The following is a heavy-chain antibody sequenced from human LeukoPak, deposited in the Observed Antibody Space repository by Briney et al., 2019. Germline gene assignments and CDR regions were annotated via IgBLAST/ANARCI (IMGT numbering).Heavy chain of an antibody. CDR1: GFTFSSYN. Sequence: PGGSLRLSCAASGFTFSSYNMNWVRQAPGKGLEWVSSISSSSSYIYYADSVKGRFTISRDNAKNSQYLQMNSLRAEDTAVYYCARVPLRGSWYLTYWGQGTLVTVSS. V-gene: IGHV3-21*01. D-gene: IGHD6-13*01. CDR3: ARVPLRGSWYLTY. J-gene: IGHJ4*02. CDR2: ISSSSSYI.